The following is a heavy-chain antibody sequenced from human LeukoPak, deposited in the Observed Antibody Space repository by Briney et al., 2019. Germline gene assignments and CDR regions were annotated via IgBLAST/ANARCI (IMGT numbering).Heavy chain of an antibody. CDR3: ARVEEGGWLQFKALNDAFDI. D-gene: IGHD5-24*01. CDR1: GFSFSSYN. V-gene: IGHV3-21*01. J-gene: IGHJ3*02. CDR2: ITSSSTYT. Sequence: PGGSLRLSCAASGFSFSSYNMNWVRQTPGKGLEWVSSITSSSTYTFYADSVKGRFTISRDNSKNTLYLQMNSLRAEDTAVYYCARVEEGGWLQFKALNDAFDIWGQGTMVTVSS.